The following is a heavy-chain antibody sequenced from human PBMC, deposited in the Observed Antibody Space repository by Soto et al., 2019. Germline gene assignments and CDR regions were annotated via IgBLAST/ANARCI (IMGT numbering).Heavy chain of an antibody. CDR3: ARGRSFSYDSTPPPRFDP. CDR2: IGTLSDT. J-gene: IGHJ5*02. CDR1: GFTFSTFD. Sequence: PGGSLRLSCAGSGFTFSTFDIHWVRQAPGKGLEWVSGIGTLSDTFYAASVQGRFTISRQNAKNSVYLQMNSLRAGDTAFYYCARGRSFSYDSTPPPRFDPWGQGTLDTVST. V-gene: IGHV3-13*01. D-gene: IGHD3-10*01.